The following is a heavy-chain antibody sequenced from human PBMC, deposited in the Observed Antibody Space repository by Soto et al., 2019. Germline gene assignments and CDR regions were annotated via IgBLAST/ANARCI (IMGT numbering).Heavy chain of an antibody. J-gene: IGHJ6*02. Sequence: SVKVSCKASGGTFSSYAISWVRQAPGQGLEWMGGIIPIFGTANYAQKFQGRVTITADESTSTAYMELSSLRSEDTAVYYCARDSYYYGSGSYYNDPSPNYGMDVWGQGTTVTVSS. D-gene: IGHD3-10*01. V-gene: IGHV1-69*13. CDR2: IIPIFGTA. CDR3: ARDSYYYGSGSYYNDPSPNYGMDV. CDR1: GGTFSSYA.